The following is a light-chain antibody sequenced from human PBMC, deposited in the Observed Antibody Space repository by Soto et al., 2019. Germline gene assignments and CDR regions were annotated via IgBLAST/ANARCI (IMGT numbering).Light chain of an antibody. CDR1: QSVYSS. CDR3: QPRSNWPPIT. J-gene: IGKJ5*01. CDR2: DAS. Sequence: EIVLTQSPATLSLSPGERATLSCMASQSVYSSLAWYQQKPGQAPRLLSSDASTRATGIPARFSGSGSGTDFTLTISSLEPEDFAVYYCQPRSNWPPITFGQGTRLE. V-gene: IGKV3-11*01.